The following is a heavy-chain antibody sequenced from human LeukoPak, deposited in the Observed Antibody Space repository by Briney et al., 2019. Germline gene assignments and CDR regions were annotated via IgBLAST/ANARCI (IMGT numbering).Heavy chain of an antibody. CDR2: IKQDGSEK. CDR1: GFTSSSYW. Sequence: GGSLRLSCAASGFTSSSYWMSWVRQAPGKGLEWVANIKQDGSEKYYVDSVKGRFTISRDNAKNSLYLQMNSLRAEDTAIYYCAKGGIVATSYWGQGTLVTVSS. V-gene: IGHV3-7*03. J-gene: IGHJ4*02. CDR3: AKGGIVATSY. D-gene: IGHD5-12*01.